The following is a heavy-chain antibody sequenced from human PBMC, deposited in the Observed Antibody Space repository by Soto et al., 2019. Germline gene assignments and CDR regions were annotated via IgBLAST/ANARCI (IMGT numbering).Heavy chain of an antibody. CDR3: ARPPFPGCINAVCYPFDY. V-gene: IGHV1-46*01. D-gene: IGHD2-8*01. Sequence: QVQLVQSGAEVKKPGPSVRVSCRASDSTLTDYNIHGVRQPPDQGLGWRGMINPSGGSTDYAQKFRGRVTMTRDTSTGTVYMELSSLRSEDTAVYYCARPPFPGCINAVCYPFDYWGQGTLVTVSS. CDR2: INPSGGST. CDR1: DSTLTDYN. J-gene: IGHJ4*02.